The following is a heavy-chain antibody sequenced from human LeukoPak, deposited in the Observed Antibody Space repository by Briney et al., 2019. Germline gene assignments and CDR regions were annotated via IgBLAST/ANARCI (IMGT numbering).Heavy chain of an antibody. CDR3: VKNGPVNGWYAEFAS. D-gene: IGHD6-19*01. J-gene: IGHJ4*02. Sequence: GGSLRLSCAASGFTFSSYSMNWVRHTPGKGLAWVSSISPNGANTFYADSVKGRFTISRDNSKNTLSLQMNNLGADDTAVHYCVKNGPVNGWYAEFASWGQGTLLTVSS. CDR1: GFTFSSYS. CDR2: ISPNGANT. V-gene: IGHV3-23*01.